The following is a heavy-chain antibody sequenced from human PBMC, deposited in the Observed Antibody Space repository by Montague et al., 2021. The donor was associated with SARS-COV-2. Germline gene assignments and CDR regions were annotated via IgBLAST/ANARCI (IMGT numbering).Heavy chain of an antibody. CDR2: IYYSGXT. CDR3: AREQQWLGAVYYYYGMDV. V-gene: IGHV4-39*07. J-gene: IGHJ6*02. CDR1: GGSISSSSYY. Sequence: SETLSLTCTVSGGSISSSSYYWGWIRQPPGKGLEWIGSIYYSGXTXYXXXXKXRVTISVDTSKNQFSLKLSSVTAADTAVYYCAREQQWLGAVYYYYGMDVWGQGTTVTVSS. D-gene: IGHD6-19*01.